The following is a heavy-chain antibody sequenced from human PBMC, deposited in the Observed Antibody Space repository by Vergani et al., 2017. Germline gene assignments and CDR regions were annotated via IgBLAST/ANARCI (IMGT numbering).Heavy chain of an antibody. J-gene: IGHJ6*02. CDR2: ISSSGSTI. V-gene: IGHV3-11*04. CDR3: ARYTRYYYGSGSYSAPYYYYGMDV. CDR1: GFTFSDYY. Sequence: QVQLVESGGGLVKPGGSLRLSCAASGFTFSDYYMSWIRQATGKGLEWVSYISSSGSTIYYADSVKGRFTISRDNAKNSLYLQMNSLRAEDTAVYYCARYTRYYYGSGSYSAPYYYYGMDVWGQGTTVTVSS. D-gene: IGHD3-10*01.